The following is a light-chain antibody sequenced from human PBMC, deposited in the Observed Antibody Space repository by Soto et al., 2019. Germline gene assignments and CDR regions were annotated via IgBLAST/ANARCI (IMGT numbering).Light chain of an antibody. J-gene: IGKJ4*02. Sequence: AIRMTQSPSSLSASTGDRVTITCRASQGISSYLAWYQQKPGKAPKLLIYAASTLQSGVPSRFSGSGSGTDFTLTISCLQSEDFATYYSPQYSSYPLTFGGRTKVDIK. CDR3: PQYSSYPLT. V-gene: IGKV1-8*01. CDR2: AAS. CDR1: QGISSY.